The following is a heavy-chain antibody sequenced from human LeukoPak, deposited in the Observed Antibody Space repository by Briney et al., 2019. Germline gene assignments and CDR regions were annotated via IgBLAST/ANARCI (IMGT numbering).Heavy chain of an antibody. J-gene: IGHJ4*02. CDR1: GGSISSGGYY. CDR3: AREKGSGYDY. V-gene: IGHV4-30-2*01. CDR2: IYHSGST. Sequence: SETLSLTCTVSGGSISSGGYYWSWIRQPPGKGLEWIGYIYHSGSTYYNPSLKSRVTISVDTSKNQFSLKLSSVTAADTAVYYCAREKGSGYDYWGQGTLVTVSS. D-gene: IGHD6-19*01.